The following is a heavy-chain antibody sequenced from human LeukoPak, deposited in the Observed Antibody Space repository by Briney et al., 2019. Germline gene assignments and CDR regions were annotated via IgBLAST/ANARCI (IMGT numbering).Heavy chain of an antibody. CDR2: FNPENGNT. J-gene: IGHJ4*02. D-gene: IGHD6-13*01. Sequence: EASVKVSCKASGYSFVGYGITWVRQAPGQGLEWMGWFNPENGNTNYAQKVHGRVTMTADTSTSTSYMELRSLRSDDTAVYYCAREHSSSWDQFDYWGQGTLVTVSS. CDR3: AREHSSSWDQFDY. V-gene: IGHV1-18*01. CDR1: GYSFVGYG.